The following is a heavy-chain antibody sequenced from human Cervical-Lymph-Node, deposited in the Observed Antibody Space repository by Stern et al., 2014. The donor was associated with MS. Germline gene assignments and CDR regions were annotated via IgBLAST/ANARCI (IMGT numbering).Heavy chain of an antibody. Sequence: QVQLQESGPGLVKPSETLSLTCTVSGDSVSSGRYYWNWIRRPPGKGLEWIGNIYYTGNTNYNPSLKSRLSISVDTAKNQFSLKLRSVTAADTALYYCARSPQPRWQQWRFDPWGQGTLVTVSS. V-gene: IGHV4-61*01. CDR3: ARSPQPRWQQWRFDP. CDR1: GDSVSSGRYY. D-gene: IGHD5-24*01. J-gene: IGHJ5*02. CDR2: IYYTGNT.